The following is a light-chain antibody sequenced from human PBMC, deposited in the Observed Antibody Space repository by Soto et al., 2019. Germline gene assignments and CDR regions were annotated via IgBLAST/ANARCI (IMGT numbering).Light chain of an antibody. CDR2: DAS. CDR1: QSVSSY. V-gene: IGKV3-11*01. Sequence: EIVLTQSPATLSLSPGERATLSCRASQSVSSYLAWYQQKPGQAPRLLIYDASNRATGIPVRFSGSGSGTDFTLTLSSLVPEDFAVYSCQQRSNWPKTFGQGT. J-gene: IGKJ1*01. CDR3: QQRSNWPKT.